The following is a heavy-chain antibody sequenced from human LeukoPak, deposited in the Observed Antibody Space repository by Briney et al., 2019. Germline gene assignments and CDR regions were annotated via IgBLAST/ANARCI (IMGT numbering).Heavy chain of an antibody. Sequence: PSETLSLTRTVSGGSLRSSYYYWGCTRQPPGKGREWIVRNYESGSPYHNPSLKSRATIPLDTSKNQSSLKLNSVTSETTAEYYCAIHYGARGQGTLVTASS. CDR1: GGSLRSSYYY. CDR2: NYESGSP. D-gene: IGHD3-10*01. J-gene: IGHJ4*02. CDR3: AIHYGA. V-gene: IGHV4-39*01.